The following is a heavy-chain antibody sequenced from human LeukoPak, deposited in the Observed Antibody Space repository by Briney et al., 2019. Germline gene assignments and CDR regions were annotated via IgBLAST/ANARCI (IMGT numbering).Heavy chain of an antibody. CDR1: GVSTSRHY. J-gene: IGHJ5*02. V-gene: IGHV4-4*07. CDR3: ARVSYNAGSFISVGWFDP. CDR2: VHASGSP. D-gene: IGHD1-26*01. Sequence: SETLSLTCDVSGVSTSRHYWAWIRLPAGKGLEWIGRVHASGSPDYSPSLKSRVTMSVDTSKNQVSLRLSSMTAADTAVYFCARVSYNAGSFISVGWFDPWGQGIRVNVSS.